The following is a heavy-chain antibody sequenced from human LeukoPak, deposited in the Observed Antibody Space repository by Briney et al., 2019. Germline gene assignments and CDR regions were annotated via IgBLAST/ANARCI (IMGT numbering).Heavy chain of an antibody. D-gene: IGHD5-12*01. Sequence: QSGGSLRLSCATSGFSFSSYGMSWVRQAPGKGLEWVSDISGSDGSTYYADSVKGRFTISRDNSKNTLYLQMNSLRAEDTAVYYCAKGGDVDIVATYNWFDPWGQGTLVTVSS. J-gene: IGHJ5*02. CDR3: AKGGDVDIVATYNWFDP. CDR2: ISGSDGST. CDR1: GFSFSSYG. V-gene: IGHV3-23*01.